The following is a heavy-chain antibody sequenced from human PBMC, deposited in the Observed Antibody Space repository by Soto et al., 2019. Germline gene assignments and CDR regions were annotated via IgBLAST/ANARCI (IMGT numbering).Heavy chain of an antibody. V-gene: IGHV4-59*08. Sequence: PSETLSLTCTVSGGSISNSYWSWIRQLPGKGLEWIGYIYYSGVTNYNPSLKSRVTMSIDTSKNQFSLKLSSVTAADTAVYYCAKHSWQKLLPHHWGKGTLFTV. D-gene: IGHD2-15*01. J-gene: IGHJ5*02. CDR3: AKHSWQKLLPHH. CDR1: GGSISNSY. CDR2: IYYSGVT.